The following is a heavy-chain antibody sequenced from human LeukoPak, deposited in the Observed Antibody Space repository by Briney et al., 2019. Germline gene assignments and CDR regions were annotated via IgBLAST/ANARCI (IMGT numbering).Heavy chain of an antibody. D-gene: IGHD2-15*01. J-gene: IGHJ4*02. CDR3: AREGW. CDR2: IKPDGSFE. V-gene: IGHV3-7*01. CDR1: GFSFYRYY. Sequence: PGGSLRLSCAASGFSFYRYYTSWVRQAPGRGPEWVGSIKPDGSFEYYMDSVRGRFTISRENAMNSLYLQLNSLRPEDTARYYCAREGWWGQGTLVTVSA.